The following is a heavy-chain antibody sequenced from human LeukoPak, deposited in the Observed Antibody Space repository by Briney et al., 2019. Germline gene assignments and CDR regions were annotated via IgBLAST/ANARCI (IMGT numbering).Heavy chain of an antibody. CDR3: ARGIGITIFGVGYYYYMDV. Sequence: SETLSLTCTVSGYSISSGYYWGWIRQPPGKGLEWIGEINHSGSTNYNPSLKSRVTISVDTSKNQFSLKLSSVTAADTAVYYCARGIGITIFGVGYYYYMDVWGKGTTVTVSS. V-gene: IGHV4-38-2*02. D-gene: IGHD3-3*01. CDR2: INHSGST. J-gene: IGHJ6*03. CDR1: GYSISSGYY.